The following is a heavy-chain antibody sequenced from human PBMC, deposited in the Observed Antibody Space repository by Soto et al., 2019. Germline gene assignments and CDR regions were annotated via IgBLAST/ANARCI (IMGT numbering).Heavy chain of an antibody. CDR1: GFTFSSYW. D-gene: IGHD2-15*01. J-gene: IGHJ6*02. Sequence: GGSLRLSCAASGFTFSSYWMSWVRQAPGKGLEWVANIKQDGSEKYYVDSVKGRFTISRDNAKNSLYLQMNSLRAEDTAVYYCARADCSGGSCYWQNPYYYYGMDVWGQGTTVPVSS. CDR3: ARADCSGGSCYWQNPYYYYGMDV. V-gene: IGHV3-7*03. CDR2: IKQDGSEK.